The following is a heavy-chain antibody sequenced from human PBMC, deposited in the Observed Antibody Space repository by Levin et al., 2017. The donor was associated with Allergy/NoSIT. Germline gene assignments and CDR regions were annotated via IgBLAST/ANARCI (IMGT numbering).Heavy chain of an antibody. D-gene: IGHD3-3*01. CDR1: GYTFTGYY. CDR2: INPNSGGT. Sequence: ASVKVSCKASGYTFTGYYMHWVRQAPGQGLEWMGWINPNSGGTNYAQKFQGRVTMTRDTSISTAYMELSRLRSDDTAVYYCARDSMGVDFWSGYQSPVYYFDYWGQGTLVTVSS. CDR3: ARDSMGVDFWSGYQSPVYYFDY. V-gene: IGHV1-2*02. J-gene: IGHJ4*02.